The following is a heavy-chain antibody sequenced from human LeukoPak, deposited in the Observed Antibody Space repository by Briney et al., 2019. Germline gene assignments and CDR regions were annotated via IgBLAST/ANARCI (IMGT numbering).Heavy chain of an antibody. J-gene: IGHJ4*02. CDR3: AKAPVTTCRGAYCYPFDY. D-gene: IGHD2-21*01. CDR1: GFTLSSYA. CDR2: ISDSGNT. Sequence: PGGSLRLSCAASGFTLSSYAMSWVRQAPGKGLEWVSAISDSGNTYHADSVKGRFTISRDGSKNTLFLQMNRLRPEDAAVYYCAKAPVTTCRGAYCYPFDYWGQGTLVTVSP. V-gene: IGHV3-23*01.